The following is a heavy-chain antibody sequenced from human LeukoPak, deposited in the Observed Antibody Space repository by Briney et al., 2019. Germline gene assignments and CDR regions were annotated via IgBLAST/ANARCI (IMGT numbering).Heavy chain of an antibody. CDR2: INHSGST. J-gene: IGHJ4*02. D-gene: IGHD4-17*01. V-gene: IGHV4-34*01. Sequence: PSETLSLTCTVSGGSISSYYWSWIRQPPGKGLEWIGEINHSGSTNYNPSLKSRVTISVDTSKNQFSLKLSSVTAADTAVYYCASRSYGDHDYWGQGTLVTVSS. CDR1: GGSISSYY. CDR3: ASRSYGDHDY.